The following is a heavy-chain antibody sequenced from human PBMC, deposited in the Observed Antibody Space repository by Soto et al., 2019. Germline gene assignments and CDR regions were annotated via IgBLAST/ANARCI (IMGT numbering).Heavy chain of an antibody. V-gene: IGHV4-30-4*01. CDR2: IYYSGST. J-gene: IGHJ5*02. CDR3: ARASRRVLRFLEWLLIGWFDP. Sequence: SEPLSLTCTVSGGSISSGDYYWSWIRQPPGKGLEWIGYIYYSGSTYYNPSLKSRVTISVDTSKNQFSLKLSSVTAADTAVYYCARASRRVLRFLEWLLIGWFDPWGQGTLVTVSS. CDR1: GGSISSGDYY. D-gene: IGHD3-3*01.